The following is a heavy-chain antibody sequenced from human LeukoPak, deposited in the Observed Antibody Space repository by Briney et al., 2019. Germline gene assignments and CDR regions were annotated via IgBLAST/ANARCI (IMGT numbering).Heavy chain of an antibody. V-gene: IGHV3-73*01. Sequence: GGSLRLSCAASGFTFSASAIHWVRQASGIGLEWVGRIRTKTNSYATAYAASLEGRFTISRDDSRNTAYLQMNSLKTEDTAVYYCTTDGLYCSGVSCFDPWGQGTLVTVSS. CDR3: TTDGLYCSGVSCFDP. J-gene: IGHJ5*02. CDR1: GFTFSASA. CDR2: IRTKTNSYAT. D-gene: IGHD2-15*01.